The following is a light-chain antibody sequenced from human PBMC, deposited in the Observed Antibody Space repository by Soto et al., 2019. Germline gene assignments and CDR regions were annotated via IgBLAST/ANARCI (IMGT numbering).Light chain of an antibody. CDR2: DTS. Sequence: IVLRQSPATLSLSPGERATLSCRASQSVTTYLAWHQQRPGQAPRLLIYDTSTRAPGTPARFSGSGSGRDFTLTISSLEPEDFAIYYCQQRSSWPLTFGGGTNVDIK. CDR3: QQRSSWPLT. J-gene: IGKJ4*01. V-gene: IGKV3-11*02. CDR1: QSVTTY.